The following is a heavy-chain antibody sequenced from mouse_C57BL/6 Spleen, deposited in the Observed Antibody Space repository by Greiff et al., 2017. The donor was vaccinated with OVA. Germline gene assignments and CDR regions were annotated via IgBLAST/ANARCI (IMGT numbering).Heavy chain of an antibody. CDR2: IYPRSGNT. Sequence: QVQLQQSGAELARPGASVKLSCKASGYTFTSYGISWVKQRTGQGLEWIGEIYPRSGNTYYNEKFKGKATLTADKSSSTAYMELRSLTSEDSAVYFCARKVTIVETMVTYYAMGYWGQGTSVTVSS. CDR1: GYTFTSYG. CDR3: ARKVTIVETMVTYYAMGY. V-gene: IGHV1-81*01. J-gene: IGHJ4*01. D-gene: IGHD2-12*01.